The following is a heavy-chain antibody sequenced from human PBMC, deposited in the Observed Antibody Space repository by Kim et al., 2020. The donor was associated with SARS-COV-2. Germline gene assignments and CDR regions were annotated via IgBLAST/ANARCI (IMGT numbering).Heavy chain of an antibody. D-gene: IGHD3-22*01. J-gene: IGHJ4*02. CDR3: ARGPYYYDSSGYTFDY. Sequence: SLQRPVTISVDTSKNQFSLKLSSVTAADTAVYFCARGPYYYDSSGYTFDYWGQGTLVTVSS. V-gene: IGHV4-59*09.